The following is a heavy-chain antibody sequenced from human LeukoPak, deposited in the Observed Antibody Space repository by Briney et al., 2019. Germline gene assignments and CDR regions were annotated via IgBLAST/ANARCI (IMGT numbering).Heavy chain of an antibody. CDR1: GFTFSSYA. V-gene: IGHV3-30-3*01. CDR3: AKDLTVTTMRYYYYGMDV. CDR2: ISYDGSNK. J-gene: IGHJ6*02. D-gene: IGHD4-17*01. Sequence: GGSLRLSCAASGFTFSSYAMHWFRQAPGKGLEWVAVISYDGSNKYYADSVKGRFTISRDNSKNTLYLQMNSLRAEDTAVYYCAKDLTVTTMRYYYYGMDVWAKGPRSPSP.